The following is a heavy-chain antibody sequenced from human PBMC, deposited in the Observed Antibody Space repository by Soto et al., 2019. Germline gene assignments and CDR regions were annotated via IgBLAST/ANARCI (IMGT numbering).Heavy chain of an antibody. V-gene: IGHV4-39*01. D-gene: IGHD3-22*01. J-gene: IGHJ6*02. Sequence: SETLSLTCTVSGDSISSSSYYWGWIRQPPGKGLEWIGSIYYSGSTYYNPSLKSRVTISVDTSKNQFSLKLSSVTAADTAVYYCARQSEDSSALGYYYYYGMDVWGQGTTVTVSS. CDR3: ARQSEDSSALGYYYYYGMDV. CDR2: IYYSGST. CDR1: GDSISSSSYY.